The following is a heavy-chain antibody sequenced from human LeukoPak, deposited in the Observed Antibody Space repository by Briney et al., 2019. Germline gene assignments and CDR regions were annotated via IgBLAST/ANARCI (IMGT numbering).Heavy chain of an antibody. CDR2: ISYDGSNK. J-gene: IGHJ4*02. D-gene: IGHD3-22*01. CDR3: AKTTYYYDSSGYYLDY. CDR1: GFTFSSYA. V-gene: IGHV3-30*18. Sequence: GGSLRLSCAASGFTFSSYAMSWVRQAPGKGLEWVAVISYDGSNKYYADSVKGRFTISRDNSKNTLYLQMNSLRAEDTAVYYCAKTTYYYDSSGYYLDYWGQGTLVTVSS.